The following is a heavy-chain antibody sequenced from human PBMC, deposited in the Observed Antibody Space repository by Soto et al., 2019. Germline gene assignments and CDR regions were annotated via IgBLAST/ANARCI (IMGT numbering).Heavy chain of an antibody. D-gene: IGHD1-26*01. CDR1: ECTCSGYF. V-gene: IGHV3-23*01. CDR3: AKYIAPATPNLDY. J-gene: IGHJ4*02. Sequence: RVSCGVAECTCSGYFMRRFRQAPGLGLDWVSSITGSGSTTYYADSVKGRFTISRDNSRNTLYLQVNSLRAEDTAVYYCAKYIAPATPNLDYWGQGTLVTVSS. CDR2: ITGSGSTT.